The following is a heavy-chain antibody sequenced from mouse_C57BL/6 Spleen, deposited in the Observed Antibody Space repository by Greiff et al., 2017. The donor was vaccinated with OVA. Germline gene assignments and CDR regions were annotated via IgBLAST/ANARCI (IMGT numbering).Heavy chain of an antibody. D-gene: IGHD2-1*01. CDR1: GYTFTDYC. CDR3: ARGILLPSMDY. Sequence: VQLQQSGPELVKPGASVKISCKASGYTFTDYCMNWVKQSHGKSLEWIGDINPNNGGTSYNQKFKGKATLTVDKSSSTAYMELRSLTSEDSAVYYCARGILLPSMDYWGQGTSVTVSS. V-gene: IGHV1-26*01. J-gene: IGHJ4*01. CDR2: INPNNGGT.